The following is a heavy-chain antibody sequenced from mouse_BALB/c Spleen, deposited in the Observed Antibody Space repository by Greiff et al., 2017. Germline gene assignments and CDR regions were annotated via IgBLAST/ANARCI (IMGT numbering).Heavy chain of an antibody. Sequence: EVQLVESGGGLVQPGGSRKLSCAASGFTFSSFGMHWVRQAPEKGLEWVAYISSGSSTIYYADTVKGRFTISRDNPKNTLFLQMTSLRSEDTAMYYCARFYGNYAWFAYWGQGTLVTVSA. V-gene: IGHV5-17*02. CDR1: GFTFSSFG. J-gene: IGHJ3*01. CDR3: ARFYGNYAWFAY. D-gene: IGHD2-1*01. CDR2: ISSGSSTI.